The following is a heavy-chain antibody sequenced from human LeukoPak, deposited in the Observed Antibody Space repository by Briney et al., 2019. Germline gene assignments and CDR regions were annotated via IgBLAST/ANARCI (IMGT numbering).Heavy chain of an antibody. D-gene: IGHD6-19*01. CDR2: IYSGGST. Sequence: PGGSLRLSCAASGFTVSSNYMSWVRQAPGKGLEWVSVIYSGGSTYYADSVKGRFTISRDNSKNTLYLQMNSLRAEDTAVYYCARDPPGIAVAGTGGDYWGQGTLVTVSS. V-gene: IGHV3-53*01. J-gene: IGHJ4*02. CDR3: ARDPPGIAVAGTGGDY. CDR1: GFTVSSNY.